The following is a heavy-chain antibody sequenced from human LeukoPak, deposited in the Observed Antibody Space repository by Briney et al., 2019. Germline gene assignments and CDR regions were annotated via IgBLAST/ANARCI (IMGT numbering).Heavy chain of an antibody. CDR2: IIPILGIA. D-gene: IGHD3-22*01. V-gene: IGHV1-69*04. CDR3: ASPHCYDSSGYYYDTLFDY. J-gene: IGHJ4*02. CDR1: GGTFSSYA. Sequence: SVKVSCKASGGTFSSYAISWVRQAPGQGLEWMGRIIPILGIANYAQKFQGRVTITADKSTSTAYMELSSLRSEDTAVYYCASPHCYDSSGYYYDTLFDYWGQGTLVTVSS.